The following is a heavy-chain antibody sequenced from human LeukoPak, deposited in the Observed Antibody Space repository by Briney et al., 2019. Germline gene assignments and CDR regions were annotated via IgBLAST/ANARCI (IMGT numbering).Heavy chain of an antibody. CDR1: GGSFSGYY. V-gene: IGHV4-34*01. CDR2: INHSGST. CDR3: ASEAGVVVAAIGFDY. D-gene: IGHD2-15*01. J-gene: IGHJ4*02. Sequence: PSETLSLTCAVYGGSFSGYYWSWIRQPPGKGLEWIGEINHSGSTNYNPSLKSRVTISVDTSKNQFSLKLSSVTAADTAVYYCASEAGVVVAAIGFDYWGQGTLVTVSS.